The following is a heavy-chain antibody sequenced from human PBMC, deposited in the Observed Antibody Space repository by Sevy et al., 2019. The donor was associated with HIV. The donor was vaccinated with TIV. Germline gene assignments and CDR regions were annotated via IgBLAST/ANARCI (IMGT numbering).Heavy chain of an antibody. CDR3: TRDMYGIDY. V-gene: IGHV3-74*01. J-gene: IGHJ4*02. CDR1: GFTFTNYW. Sequence: GGCLRLSCAASGFTFTNYWMHCVRQAPGKGLVWVSRVDNDGSGTNYADSVKGRFTISRDNAKNTVYLQMNSLRAEDTAVYFRTRDMYGIDYWGQGTLVTVSS. D-gene: IGHD2-8*01. CDR2: VDNDGSGT.